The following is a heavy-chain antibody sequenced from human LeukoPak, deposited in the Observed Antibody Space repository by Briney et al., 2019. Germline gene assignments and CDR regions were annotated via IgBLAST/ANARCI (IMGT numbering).Heavy chain of an antibody. D-gene: IGHD3-10*01. CDR1: GGTFSSYA. CDR2: IIPIFGTA. Sequence: SVKVSCKASGGTFSSYAISWVRQAPGQGLEWMGGIIPIFGTANYAQKFQGRVTITTDESTSTAYMELSSLRSEDTAVYYCATVSFGESSSSGFDYWGQGTLVTVSS. CDR3: ATVSFGESSSSGFDY. V-gene: IGHV1-69*05. J-gene: IGHJ4*02.